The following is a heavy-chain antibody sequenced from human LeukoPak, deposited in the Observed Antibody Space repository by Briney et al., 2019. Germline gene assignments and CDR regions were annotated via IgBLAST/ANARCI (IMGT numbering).Heavy chain of an antibody. CDR1: GFTFSNFG. CDR3: ARDLDSTPPPY. V-gene: IGHV3-21*01. CDR2: ISSHSSYI. Sequence: PGGSLRLSCAVSGFTFSNFGMNWDRQAPGKGLEWVSHISSHSSYIYYADSVKGRFTISRDDAKNSLYLQMNSLRAEDTAVYYCARDLDSTPPPYWGQGTLVTVSS. D-gene: IGHD2-15*01. J-gene: IGHJ4*02.